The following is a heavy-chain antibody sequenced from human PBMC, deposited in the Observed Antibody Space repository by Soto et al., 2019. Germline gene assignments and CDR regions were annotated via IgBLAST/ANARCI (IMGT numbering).Heavy chain of an antibody. D-gene: IGHD6-6*01. CDR3: ASPKTSSSSSYYYYYMDV. Sequence: QVQLVQSGAEVQKPGSSVKVSCKASGGTFSSYTISWVRQAPGQGLEWMGRIIPILGIANYAQKFQGRVTITADKSTSTAYMELSSLRSEDTAVYYCASPKTSSSSSYYYYYMDVWGKGTTVTVSS. J-gene: IGHJ6*03. CDR1: GGTFSSYT. V-gene: IGHV1-69*02. CDR2: IIPILGIA.